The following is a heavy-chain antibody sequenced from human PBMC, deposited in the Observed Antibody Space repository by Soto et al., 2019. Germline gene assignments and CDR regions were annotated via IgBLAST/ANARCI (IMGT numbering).Heavy chain of an antibody. Sequence: GASVKVSCKASGYTFTGYYMHWVRQAPGQGLEWMGWINPNSGSTNYAQKFQGWVTMTRDTSMSTVYMELSSLRSEDTAVYYCARGRSGYDLFDYWGQGTLVTVSS. V-gene: IGHV1-2*04. CDR2: INPNSGST. CDR1: GYTFTGYY. CDR3: ARGRSGYDLFDY. D-gene: IGHD3-22*01. J-gene: IGHJ4*02.